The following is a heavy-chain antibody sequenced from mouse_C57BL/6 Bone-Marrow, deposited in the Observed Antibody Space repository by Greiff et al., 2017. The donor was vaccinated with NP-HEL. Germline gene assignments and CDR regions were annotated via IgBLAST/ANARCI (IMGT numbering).Heavy chain of an antibody. CDR3: ARHYGSSPYWYFDV. V-gene: IGHV3-6*01. CDR1: GYSITSGYY. J-gene: IGHJ1*03. D-gene: IGHD1-1*01. CDR2: ISYDGSN. Sequence: VQLQESGPGLVKPSQSLSLTCSVTGYSITSGYYWNWIRQFPGNKLEWMGYISYDGSNNYNPSLKNRISITRDTSKNQFFLKLNSVTTEDTATYYCARHYGSSPYWYFDVWGTGTTVTVSS.